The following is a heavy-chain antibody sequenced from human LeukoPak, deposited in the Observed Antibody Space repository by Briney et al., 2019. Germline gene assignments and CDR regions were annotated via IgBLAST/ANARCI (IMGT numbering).Heavy chain of an antibody. Sequence: GGSLRLSCAASGFTFSSYWMHWVRQVPGKGLVWVSRIYSDGSITSYADFVKGRFTISRDNAKNTLYLQMNSLRADYTAVYYCAGVGTDLWNRFDPWGQGTLVTVSS. CDR3: AGVGTDLWNRFDP. J-gene: IGHJ5*02. CDR1: GFTFSSYW. V-gene: IGHV3-74*01. CDR2: IYSDGSIT. D-gene: IGHD3-16*01.